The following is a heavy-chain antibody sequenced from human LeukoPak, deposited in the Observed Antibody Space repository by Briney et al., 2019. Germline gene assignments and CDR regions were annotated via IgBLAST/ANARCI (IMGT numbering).Heavy chain of an antibody. CDR1: GGSISSGGYY. CDR3: ARRAVPAALGYFDY. J-gene: IGHJ4*02. CDR2: IYYSGST. D-gene: IGHD2-2*01. V-gene: IGHV4-31*03. Sequence: NPSETLSLTCTVSGGSISSGGYYWSWIRQHPGKGLEWIGYIYYSGSTYYNPSLKSRVTISVDTSKNQFSLKLSSVTAADTAVYYCARRAVPAALGYFDYWGQGTLVTVSS.